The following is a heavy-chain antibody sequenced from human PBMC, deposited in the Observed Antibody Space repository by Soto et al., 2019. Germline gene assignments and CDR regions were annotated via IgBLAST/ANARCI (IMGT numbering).Heavy chain of an antibody. CDR2: IYYSGST. CDR3: ARTYYDFWSGTAPFEY. Sequence: LSLTCTVSYGSISSYYWSWILHPPLKGLECIGYIYYSGSTNYNPSLKSRVTISVDTSKNQFSLKLSSVTAADTAVYYCARTYYDFWSGTAPFEYWGQGTLVTVSS. V-gene: IGHV4-59*01. J-gene: IGHJ4*02. CDR1: YGSISSYY. D-gene: IGHD3-3*01.